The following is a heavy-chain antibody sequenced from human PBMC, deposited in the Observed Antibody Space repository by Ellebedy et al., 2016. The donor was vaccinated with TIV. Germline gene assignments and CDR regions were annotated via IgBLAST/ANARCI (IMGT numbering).Heavy chain of an antibody. CDR3: GRVGKYCSSFSCYEDS. CDR2: ISDYVGNT. Sequence: AASVKVSCKASGYIFSNYGISWVRQAPGQGPEWMGWISDYVGNTNYAQKFQGRVTLTTDTSTSPAYMELRSLRSDDTAVYYCGRVGKYCSSFSCYEDSWGQGTLVTVSS. V-gene: IGHV1-18*04. D-gene: IGHD2-2*01. J-gene: IGHJ4*02. CDR1: GYIFSNYG.